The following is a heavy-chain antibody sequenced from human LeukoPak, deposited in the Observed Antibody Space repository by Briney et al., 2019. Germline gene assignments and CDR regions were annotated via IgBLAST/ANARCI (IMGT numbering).Heavy chain of an antibody. Sequence: SQTLSLTCTVSGGSISSGGYDWSWIRQHPGKGLEWIGYIYYSGSTYYNPSLKSRVTISVDTSKNQFSLKLSSVTAADTAVYYCARGLPDAFDIWGQGTMVTVSS. D-gene: IGHD5-18*01. CDR3: ARGLPDAFDI. V-gene: IGHV4-31*03. CDR1: GGSISSGGYD. CDR2: IYYSGST. J-gene: IGHJ3*02.